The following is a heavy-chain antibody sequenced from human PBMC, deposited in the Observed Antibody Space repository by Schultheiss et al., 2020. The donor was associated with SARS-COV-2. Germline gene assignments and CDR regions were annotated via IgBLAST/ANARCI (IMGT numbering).Heavy chain of an antibody. CDR1: GGSISRGGNS. CDR2: IYHSGSI. D-gene: IGHD6-19*01. J-gene: IGHJ4*02. V-gene: IGHV4-30-2*01. Sequence: TLSLTCTVSGGSISRGGNSWSWIRQPPGKGLEWMGYIYHSGSIYYNPSLKSRVTISVDTSKNQCSLKLNSVTAGDTAVYYCAREGAHCDIATCYRWLVHWGQGTLVT. CDR3: AREGAHCDIATCYRWLVH.